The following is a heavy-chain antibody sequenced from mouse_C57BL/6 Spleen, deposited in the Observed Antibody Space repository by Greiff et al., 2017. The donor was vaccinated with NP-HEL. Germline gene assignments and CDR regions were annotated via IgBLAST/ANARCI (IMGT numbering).Heavy chain of an antibody. D-gene: IGHD3-1*01. CDR3: ARGHAEGAMDY. Sequence: QVQLKQPGAELVRPGSSVKLSCKASGYTFTSYWMHWVKQRPIQGLEWIGNIDPSDSETHYNQKFKDKATLTVDKSSSTAYMQLSSLTSEDSAVYYCARGHAEGAMDYWGQGTSVTVSS. J-gene: IGHJ4*01. V-gene: IGHV1-52*01. CDR2: IDPSDSET. CDR1: GYTFTSYW.